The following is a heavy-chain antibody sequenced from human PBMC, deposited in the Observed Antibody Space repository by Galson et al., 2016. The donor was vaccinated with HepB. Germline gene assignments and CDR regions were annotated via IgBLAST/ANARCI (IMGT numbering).Heavy chain of an antibody. V-gene: IGHV6-1*01. D-gene: IGHD6-19*01. J-gene: IGHJ4*02. CDR3: SRGPRNYTSGWTFDY. Sequence: CAISGDSVSSKSASWIWIRQSPSRGLEWLGRAYFRSKWYHDYAPSVKSRITITPDPSRNQFSLQLDSVIPEGTAIYYCSRGPRNYTSGWTFDYWGQGTLVTVSS. CDR1: GDSVSSKSAS. CDR2: AYFRSKWYH.